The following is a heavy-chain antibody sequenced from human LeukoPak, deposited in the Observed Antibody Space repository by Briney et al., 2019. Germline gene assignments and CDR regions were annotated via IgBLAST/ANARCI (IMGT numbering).Heavy chain of an antibody. CDR3: ARRSLHYDFWSGLYYYYMDV. CDR2: IIPIFGTA. CDR1: GGTFSSYA. Sequence: ASVKVSCKASGGTFSSYAISWVRQAPGQGLEWMGGIIPIFGTANYAQKFQGRVTITADESTSTAYMELSSLRSEDTAVYYCARRSLHYDFWSGLYYYYMDVWGKGTTVTVSS. J-gene: IGHJ6*03. D-gene: IGHD3-3*01. V-gene: IGHV1-69*13.